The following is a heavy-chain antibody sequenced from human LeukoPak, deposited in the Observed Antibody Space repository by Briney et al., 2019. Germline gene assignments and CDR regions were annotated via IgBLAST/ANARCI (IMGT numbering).Heavy chain of an antibody. J-gene: IGHJ4*02. V-gene: IGHV4-28*03. D-gene: IGHD6-13*01. CDR2: IYHSGTT. CDR1: GYSITSSSW. CDR3: ARAAAGTRFSRFDS. Sequence: SETLSLTCAVSGYSITSSSWWGWIRQPPGKGLEWIGYIYHSGTTYYNPSLQSRVTMSVDTSKNQFSLKLSSVTAVDTAVYYCARAAAGTRFSRFDSWGQGTLVTVSS.